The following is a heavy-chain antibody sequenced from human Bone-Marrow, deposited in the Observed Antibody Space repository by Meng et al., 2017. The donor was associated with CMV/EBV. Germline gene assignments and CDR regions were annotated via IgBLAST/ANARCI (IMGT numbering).Heavy chain of an antibody. Sequence: SVKVSCKASGGTFSSYAISWVRQAPGQGLEWMGGIIPIFGTANYAQKFQGRVTITTDESTSTAYMELSSLRSEDTAVYYCARDRWKWTPRVAFDIWGQGTMVTVSS. CDR3: ARDRWKWTPRVAFDI. CDR1: GGTFSSYA. CDR2: IIPIFGTA. V-gene: IGHV1-69*05. J-gene: IGHJ3*02. D-gene: IGHD1-1*01.